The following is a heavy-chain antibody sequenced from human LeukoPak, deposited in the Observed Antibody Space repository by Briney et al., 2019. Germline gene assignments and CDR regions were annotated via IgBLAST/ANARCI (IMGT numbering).Heavy chain of an antibody. CDR2: IIHTGGYQ. V-gene: IGHV3-21*01. CDR3: ASGGAGWSRGY. D-gene: IGHD2-21*01. CDR1: GLPFSSYA. Sequence: GSLRLSCAASGLPFSSYAMSWVRQAPGKGLEWVSTIIHTGGYQYYADSLKGRFTISRDNANNALYLQMHSLRVEDTATYYCASGGAGWSRGYWGHGTLVTVSS. J-gene: IGHJ4*01.